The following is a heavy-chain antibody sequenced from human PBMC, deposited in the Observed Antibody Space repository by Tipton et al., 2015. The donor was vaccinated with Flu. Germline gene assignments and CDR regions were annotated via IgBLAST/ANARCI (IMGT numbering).Heavy chain of an antibody. V-gene: IGHV3-30*02. J-gene: IGHJ6*02. D-gene: IGHD1-7*01. CDR1: GFTFNNYA. CDR3: GKDRRFGNSEWGLGLDV. Sequence: SGFTFNNYAMHWVRQAPGKGLEWVAFIRYDGNYKYYADSVKGRFTISRDNSKNTLYLQMISLRAEDTAVYYCGKDRRFGNSEWGLGLDVWGQGTTVTVSS. CDR2: IRYDGNYK.